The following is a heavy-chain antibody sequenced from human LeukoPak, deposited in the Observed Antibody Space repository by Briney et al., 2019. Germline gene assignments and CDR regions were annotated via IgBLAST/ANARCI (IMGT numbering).Heavy chain of an antibody. CDR2: ISGSGGST. V-gene: IGHV3-23*01. CDR1: GFTFNNYA. CDR3: AKVPTIAARPPWAFDI. D-gene: IGHD6-6*01. Sequence: GGSLRPSCAASGFTFNNYAMSWVRQAPGKGLEWVSAISGSGGSTYYADSVKGRFTISRDNSKNTLYPQMNSLRAEDTAVYYCAKVPTIAARPPWAFDIWGQGTMVTVSS. J-gene: IGHJ3*02.